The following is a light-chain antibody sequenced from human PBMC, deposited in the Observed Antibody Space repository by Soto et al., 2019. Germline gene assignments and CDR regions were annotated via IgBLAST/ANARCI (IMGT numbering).Light chain of an antibody. CDR2: DVS. CDR3: SSYARSSPVV. V-gene: IGLV2-14*01. CDR1: SSDVGGYNY. Sequence: QSALTQPASVSGSPGQSITISCTGTSSDVGGYNYVSWYQQHPGTAPKLMIYDVSNRPSGVSNRFSGSKSGNAASLTISGLQAEDEADYYCSSYARSSPVVFGGGTKLTVL. J-gene: IGLJ2*01.